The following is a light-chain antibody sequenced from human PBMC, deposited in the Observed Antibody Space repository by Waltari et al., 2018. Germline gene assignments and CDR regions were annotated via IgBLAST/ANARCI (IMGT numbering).Light chain of an antibody. CDR1: QSVGKS. J-gene: IGKJ1*01. V-gene: IGKV3-20*01. CDR3: QKYVSLPAT. Sequence: EIVLTQSPGTLSLSPGERATLSCRASQSVGKSLAWYQQKPGQAPRLLIYDAPSRATGIPDRFSGSGFGTDFSLTISRLEPEDFAVYYCQKYVSLPATFGQGTKVEIK. CDR2: DAP.